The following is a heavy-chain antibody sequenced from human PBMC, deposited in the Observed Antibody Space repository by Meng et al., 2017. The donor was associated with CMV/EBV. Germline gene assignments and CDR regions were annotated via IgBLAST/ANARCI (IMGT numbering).Heavy chain of an antibody. CDR1: GFTFNSNS. V-gene: IGHV3-23*01. CDR2: IVSTGVST. CDR3: AKPRGSGLKYFFDF. J-gene: IGHJ4*02. D-gene: IGHD6-19*01. Sequence: SGFTFNSNSMIWVRQAPGKGLEWVSTIVSTGVSTYYADSVKGRLTISRDNSKNTLYLQMTSLRAEDTAVYYCAKPRGSGLKYFFDFWGQGTLVTVSS.